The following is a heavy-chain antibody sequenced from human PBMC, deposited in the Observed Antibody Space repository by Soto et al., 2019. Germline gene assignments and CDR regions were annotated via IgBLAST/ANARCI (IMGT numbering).Heavy chain of an antibody. V-gene: IGHV4-30-4*01. CDR2: XYXXXSX. Sequence: TLSLTCTVSGGSISSGDYYWSWIRQPPGKGLEWIXYXYXXXSXYXXXSXXSXVTISVDTSKNQFSLKLSSVTAADTAVYYCARDLSDGSGSYYYDYWGQGTLVTVSS. D-gene: IGHD3-10*01. CDR1: GGSISSGDYY. CDR3: ARDLSDGSGSYYYDY. J-gene: IGHJ4*02.